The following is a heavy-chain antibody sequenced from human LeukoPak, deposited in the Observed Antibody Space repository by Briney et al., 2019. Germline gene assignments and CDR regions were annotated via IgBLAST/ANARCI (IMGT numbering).Heavy chain of an antibody. CDR2: ISYDGSNK. V-gene: IGHV3-30*03. D-gene: IGHD3-22*01. Sequence: GGPLRLSCAASGFTFSSYGMHWVRQAPGKGLEWVAVISYDGSNKYYADSVKGRFTISRDNSKNTLYLQMNSLRAEDTAVYYCARHDDSSGYYYFDYWGQGTLVTVSS. CDR3: ARHDDSSGYYYFDY. CDR1: GFTFSSYG. J-gene: IGHJ4*02.